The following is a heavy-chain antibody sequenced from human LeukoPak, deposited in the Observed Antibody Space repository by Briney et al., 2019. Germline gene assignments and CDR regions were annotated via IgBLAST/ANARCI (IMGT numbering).Heavy chain of an antibody. CDR2: INPSGGST. J-gene: IGHJ4*02. Sequence: ASVKVSCKASGYTFTSYYMHWVRQAPGQGLEWMGIINPSGGSTSYAQKFQGRVTMTRDTSTSTVYMELSSLRSEDTAVYYCARAAYDSSGLVDPYFDYWGQGTLVTVSS. V-gene: IGHV1-46*01. CDR3: ARAAYDSSGLVDPYFDY. CDR1: GYTFTSYY. D-gene: IGHD3-22*01.